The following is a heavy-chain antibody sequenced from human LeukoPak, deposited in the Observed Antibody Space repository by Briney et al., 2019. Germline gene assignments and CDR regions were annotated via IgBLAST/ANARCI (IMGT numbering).Heavy chain of an antibody. CDR1: GGSFSGYY. Sequence: SETLSHTCAVYGGSFSGYYWSWIRQPPGKGLEWIGEINHSGSTNYNPSLKSRVTISVDTSKNQFSLKLSSVTAADTAVYYCARGRNYYGSGSYFDYWGQGTLVTVSS. V-gene: IGHV4-34*01. J-gene: IGHJ4*02. CDR3: ARGRNYYGSGSYFDY. D-gene: IGHD3-10*01. CDR2: INHSGST.